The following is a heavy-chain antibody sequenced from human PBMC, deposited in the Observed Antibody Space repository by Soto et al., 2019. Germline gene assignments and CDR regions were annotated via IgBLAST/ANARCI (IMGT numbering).Heavy chain of an antibody. CDR2: IIPIFGTA. Sequence: QVQLVQSGAEVKQHGSSVKVSCKASGGTFSSYAISWVRRSPGQGLEWLGGIIPIFGTANYAQQFQGRVKITADESTSTAYMELSSLRSEDTAVYYCARVGSDSSGYWGQGTLVAVSS. D-gene: IGHD6-19*01. CDR1: GGTFSSYA. J-gene: IGHJ4*02. V-gene: IGHV1-69*12. CDR3: ARVGSDSSGY.